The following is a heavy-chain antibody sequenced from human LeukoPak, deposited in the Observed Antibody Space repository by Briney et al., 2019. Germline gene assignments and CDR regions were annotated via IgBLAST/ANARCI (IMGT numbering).Heavy chain of an antibody. V-gene: IGHV3-53*01. CDR3: AKRFTTGTTNWFDP. CDR2: ISNDGDT. J-gene: IGHJ5*02. Sequence: GGSLRLSCAASGFTVSSNYMSWVRQGPGKGLECVSVISNDGDTYYADSVKGRFTISRDNSKNTLYLQMNSLRAEDTAVYYCAKRFTTGTTNWFDPWGQGTLVTVSS. D-gene: IGHD1-1*01. CDR1: GFTVSSNY.